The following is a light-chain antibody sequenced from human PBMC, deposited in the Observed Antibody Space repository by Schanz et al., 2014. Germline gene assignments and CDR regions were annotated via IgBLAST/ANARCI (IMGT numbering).Light chain of an antibody. J-gene: IGLJ2*01. CDR1: SSNIGRNY. CDR2: RNN. CDR3: SSYTSSSTLV. Sequence: QSVLTQPPSASGTPGQRVTISCSGSSSNIGRNYVYWYQQLPGTAPKLLIYRNNQRPSGVPDRFSGSKSGTSASLAISGLRSEDEADYYCSSYTSSSTLVFGGGTKLTVL. V-gene: IGLV1-47*01.